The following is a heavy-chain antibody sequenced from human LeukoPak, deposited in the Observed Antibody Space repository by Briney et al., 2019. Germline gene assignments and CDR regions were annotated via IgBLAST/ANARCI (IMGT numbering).Heavy chain of an antibody. CDR2: ISGSGGST. CDR3: AKGEKLVRDY. D-gene: IGHD6-6*01. CDR1: GFTFSSYA. J-gene: IGHJ4*02. V-gene: IGHV3-23*01. Sequence: GGSLRLSCAASGFTFSSYAMSWVRQAPGKGLEWVAAISGSGGSTYYADSVKGRSTLPRATSTNTLYPQMTSVRAEDKAAYYCAKGEKLVRDYWGQGTLVTVSS.